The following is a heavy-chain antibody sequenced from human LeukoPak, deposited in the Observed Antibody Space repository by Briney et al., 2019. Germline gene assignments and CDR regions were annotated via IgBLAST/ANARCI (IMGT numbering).Heavy chain of an antibody. V-gene: IGHV3-33*01. J-gene: IGHJ4*02. D-gene: IGHD1-26*01. CDR3: ASSGSYRFDY. Sequence: GGSLRLSCAASGFTFSSYGMHWVRQAPGKGLEWVAVIWYDGSNKYYADSVKGRFTISRDNAKNSLYLQMNSLRDEDTAVYYCASSGSYRFDYWGQGTLVTVSS. CDR1: GFTFSSYG. CDR2: IWYDGSNK.